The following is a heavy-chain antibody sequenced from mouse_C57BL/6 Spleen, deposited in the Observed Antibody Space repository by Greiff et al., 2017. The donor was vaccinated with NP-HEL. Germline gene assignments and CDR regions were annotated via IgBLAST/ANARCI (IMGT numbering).Heavy chain of an antibody. CDR1: GFTFTDYY. CDR3: ARYTLYYGNQDY. V-gene: IGHV7-3*01. D-gene: IGHD2-1*01. CDR2: IRNKANGYTT. Sequence: EVKLVESGGGLVQPGGSLSLSCAASGFTFTDYYMSWVRQPPGKALEWLGFIRNKANGYTTEYSASVKGRFTISRDNSQSILYLKMNALRAEDSATYYCARYTLYYGNQDYWGQGTTLTVSS. J-gene: IGHJ2*01.